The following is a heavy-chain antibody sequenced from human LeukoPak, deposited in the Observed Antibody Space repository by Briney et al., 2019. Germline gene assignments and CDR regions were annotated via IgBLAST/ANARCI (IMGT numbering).Heavy chain of an antibody. D-gene: IGHD3-9*01. J-gene: IGHJ4*02. CDR2: IKSSGGST. CDR3: ARQEETGKYYYFDY. V-gene: IGHV1-46*01. Sequence: ASVNVSCKASGYTFTSYYLHWVRQASGQGLEWMGIIKSSGGSTNYAQKFQGRVTMTRDTSTSTVYMELSSLRSDDTAVYYCARQEETGKYYYFDYWGQGTLVTVSS. CDR1: GYTFTSYY.